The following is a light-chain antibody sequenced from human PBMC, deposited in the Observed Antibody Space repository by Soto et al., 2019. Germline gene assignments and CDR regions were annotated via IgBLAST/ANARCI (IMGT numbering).Light chain of an antibody. CDR2: VAS. J-gene: IGKJ1*01. CDR3: LQDYNYPRT. Sequence: IQLTQSPLSLSASVGDRVIIACRASQDIGKDLGWYQQKPGEPPELLISVASSLESGVPSRFSGSGFGSYFNLTISNLQPEDFATYYCLQDYNYPRTFGQGTK. CDR1: QDIGKD. V-gene: IGKV1-6*01.